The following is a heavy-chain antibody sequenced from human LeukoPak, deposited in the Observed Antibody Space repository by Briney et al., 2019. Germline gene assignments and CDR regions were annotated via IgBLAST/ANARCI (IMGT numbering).Heavy chain of an antibody. V-gene: IGHV1-69*13. Sequence: GASVKVSCKASGGTFSSYAISWVRQAPGQGLEWMGGIIPIFGTANYAQKFQGRVTITADESTSTAYMELSSLRSEDTAVYYCAREFGYYGSGSSFDYWGQGTLLTVSS. CDR1: GGTFSSYA. J-gene: IGHJ4*02. CDR3: AREFGYYGSGSSFDY. CDR2: IIPIFGTA. D-gene: IGHD3-10*01.